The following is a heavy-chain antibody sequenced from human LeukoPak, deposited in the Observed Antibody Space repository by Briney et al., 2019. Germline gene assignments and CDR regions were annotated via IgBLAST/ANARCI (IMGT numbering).Heavy chain of an antibody. J-gene: IGHJ1*01. V-gene: IGHV3-7*03. CDR3: ATDCIWGTYRFQY. CDR1: GFTFSSYW. CDR2: IKQDGSEK. D-gene: IGHD3-16*02. Sequence: GGSLRLSCVASGFTFSSYWMSWVRQAPGKGLEWVANIKQDGSEKFYVDSVKGRFTISRDNARNSLYLQMNSLRVEDTAVYYCATDCIWGTYRFQYWGQGTLVTVSS.